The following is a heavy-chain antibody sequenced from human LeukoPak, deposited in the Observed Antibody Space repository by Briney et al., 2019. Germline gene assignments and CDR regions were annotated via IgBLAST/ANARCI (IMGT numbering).Heavy chain of an antibody. CDR3: ARWGTY. J-gene: IGHJ4*02. D-gene: IGHD7-27*01. CDR2: IHYSVTT. CDR1: GGSVSSGTYF. V-gene: IGHV4-61*01. Sequence: SETLPLTCTVSGGSVSSGTYFWTWVRQPPGKGLEWIGHIHYSVTTNYNPSLKSRVTMSLDTSKNQFSLKLTSVTAADTAIYFCARWGTYWGQGILVTVSS.